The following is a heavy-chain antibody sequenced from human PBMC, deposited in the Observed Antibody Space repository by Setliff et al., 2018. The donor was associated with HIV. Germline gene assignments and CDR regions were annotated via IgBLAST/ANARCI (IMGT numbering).Heavy chain of an antibody. Sequence: PGGSLRLSCAASGFTFSNYGMNWVRQAPGKGLEWVSYISGSSSTMYYAASVKGRFTISRDNSKNTLYLQMNSLRAEDTAVYYCARDGSSLDVWGQGTLVTVSS. CDR1: GFTFSNYG. D-gene: IGHD6-6*01. J-gene: IGHJ1*01. CDR3: ARDGSSLDV. V-gene: IGHV3-48*01. CDR2: ISGSSSTM.